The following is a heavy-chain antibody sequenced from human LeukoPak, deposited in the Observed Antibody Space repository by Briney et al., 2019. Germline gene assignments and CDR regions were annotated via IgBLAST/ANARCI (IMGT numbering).Heavy chain of an antibody. J-gene: IGHJ4*02. D-gene: IGHD2-15*01. CDR2: INPNSGGT. V-gene: IGHV1-2*06. CDR3: ARISNVVVVEPVDY. CDR1: GYTFTGYY. Sequence: PVASVKVSCKASGYTFTGYYMHWVRQAPGQGLEWMGRINPNSGGTNYAQKFQGRVTMTRDTSISTAYMELSRLRSDDTAVYYGARISNVVVVEPVDYWGQGTLVTVSS.